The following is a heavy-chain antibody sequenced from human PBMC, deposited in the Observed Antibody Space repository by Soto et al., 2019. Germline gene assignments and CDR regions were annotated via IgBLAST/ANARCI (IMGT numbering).Heavy chain of an antibody. Sequence: QVQLQESGPGLVKPSQTLSLTCTVAGGSITSGGYSWNWFRQPPGKGLECIGYIYYSGTTYYNPSLKSLLTISVDTSKNQFSLNLRSVTAADTAVYYCAREGDCTNGVCYDYWGQGILVTVS. CDR3: AREGDCTNGVCYDY. CDR2: IYYSGTT. J-gene: IGHJ4*02. CDR1: GGSITSGGYS. D-gene: IGHD2-8*01. V-gene: IGHV4-30-4*01.